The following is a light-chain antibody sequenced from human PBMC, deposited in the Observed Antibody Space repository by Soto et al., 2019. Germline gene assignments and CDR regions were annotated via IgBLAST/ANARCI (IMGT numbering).Light chain of an antibody. J-gene: IGKJ2*01. V-gene: IGKV3-15*01. CDR3: QQYNNWPAYT. Sequence: EIVMTQSPATLSVSPGERATLSCRASQSVSSNLAWYQQKPGQAPRLLIYGASTRATGIPARFSGSGSGTELTVTINSLQSEEFAVYYCQQYNNWPAYTFGQGTKLEIK. CDR2: GAS. CDR1: QSVSSN.